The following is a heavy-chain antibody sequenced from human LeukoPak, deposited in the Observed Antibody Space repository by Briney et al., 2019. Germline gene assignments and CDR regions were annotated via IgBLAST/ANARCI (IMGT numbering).Heavy chain of an antibody. CDR2: IIPIFGTA. CDR3: ARALRFLEWLGEGYYYMDV. CDR1: GGTFSSYA. D-gene: IGHD3-3*01. Sequence: SVTVSCKASGGTFSSYAISWVRQATGQGLEWMGGIIPIFGTANYAQKFQGRVTITTDESTSTAYMELSSLRSEDTAVYYCARALRFLEWLGEGYYYMDVWGKGTTVTVSS. J-gene: IGHJ6*03. V-gene: IGHV1-69*05.